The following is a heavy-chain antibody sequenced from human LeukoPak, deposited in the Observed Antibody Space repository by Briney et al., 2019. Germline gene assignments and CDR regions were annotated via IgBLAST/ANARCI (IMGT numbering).Heavy chain of an antibody. V-gene: IGHV3-21*01. CDR2: ISSSSSYI. J-gene: IGHJ4*02. CDR3: ARAPNYYGSGKFDY. CDR1: GFTFSSYS. D-gene: IGHD3-10*01. Sequence: GGSLRLSCAASGFTFSSYSMNWVRQAPGKGLEWVSSISSSSSYIYYADSVKGRFTISRDNAKNSLYLQMNSLRAEDTAVYYCARAPNYYGSGKFDYWGQGTLVTVSS.